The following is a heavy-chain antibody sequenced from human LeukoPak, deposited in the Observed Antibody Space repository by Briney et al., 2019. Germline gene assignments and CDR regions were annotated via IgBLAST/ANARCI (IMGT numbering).Heavy chain of an antibody. J-gene: IGHJ4*02. CDR2: IYYSGST. D-gene: IGHD3-10*01. CDR3: ARVTRLSSHFGEFPGGFDY. Sequence: SETLSLTCTVSGGSISSYYWSWIRQPPGKGLEWIGYIYYSGSTNYNPSLKSRVTISVDTSKNQFSLKLSSVTAADTAVYYCARVTRLSSHFGEFPGGFDYWGQGTLVTVSS. CDR1: GGSISSYY. V-gene: IGHV4-59*01.